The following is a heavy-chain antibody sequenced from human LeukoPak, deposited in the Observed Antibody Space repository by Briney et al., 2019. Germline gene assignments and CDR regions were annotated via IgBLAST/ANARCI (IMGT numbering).Heavy chain of an antibody. J-gene: IGHJ5*02. CDR3: ARGGLVLLWFGELGIDWFDP. CDR2: INPSGGST. D-gene: IGHD3-10*01. Sequence: ASVKVSCKASGYTFTSYYMHWVRQAPGQGPEWMGIINPSGGSTSYAQKFQGRVTMTRDTSTSTVYMELSSLRSEDTAVYYCARGGLVLLWFGELGIDWFDPWGQGTLVTVSS. V-gene: IGHV1-46*01. CDR1: GYTFTSYY.